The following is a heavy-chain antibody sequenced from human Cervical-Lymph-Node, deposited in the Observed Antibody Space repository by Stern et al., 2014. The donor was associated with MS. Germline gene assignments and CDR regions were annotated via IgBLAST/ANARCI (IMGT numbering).Heavy chain of an antibody. CDR2: INPNSGGT. CDR3: ARKSSPVDIVATIFDAAIDYFDY. J-gene: IGHJ4*02. D-gene: IGHD5-12*01. Sequence: VQLVQSGAEVKKPGASVKVSCKASGYTFTGYYMHWVRQAPGQGLEWMGWINPNSGGTNYAQKFQGRVTMTRDTSISTAYMELSRLRSDDTAVYYCARKSSPVDIVATIFDAAIDYFDYWGQGTLVTVSS. CDR1: GYTFTGYY. V-gene: IGHV1-2*02.